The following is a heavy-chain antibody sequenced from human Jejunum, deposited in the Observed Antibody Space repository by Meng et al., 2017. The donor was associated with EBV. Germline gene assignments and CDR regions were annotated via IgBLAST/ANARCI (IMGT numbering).Heavy chain of an antibody. CDR3: ARAVGAAGSMVNFDY. CDR1: GYTFTSND. D-gene: IGHD6-13*01. CDR2: MNPSSDDT. V-gene: IGHV1-8*01. Sequence: QVQVVHSGAEVKKPGASVKVSCKASGYTFTSNDINWVRQATGQGLEWIGWMNPSSDDTGFAQKFQGRVTVTRDNSINTAYMELSSLTSDDTAVYYCARAVGAAGSMVNFDYWGQGTLVTVSS. J-gene: IGHJ4*02.